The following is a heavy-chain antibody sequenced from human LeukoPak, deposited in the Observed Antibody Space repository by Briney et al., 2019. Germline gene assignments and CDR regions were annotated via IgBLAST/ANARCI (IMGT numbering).Heavy chain of an antibody. J-gene: IGHJ4*02. Sequence: GGSLRLSCAASGFAFSDYGMHWVRQAPGKGLEWVAFIRYDGSSEFYADSVKGRFTISRDKSKNTLYLQMNSLRAEDTAVYYCAKDSSGYYPRGYYDYWGQGTLVTVSS. CDR3: AKDSSGYYPRGYYDY. D-gene: IGHD3-22*01. CDR2: IRYDGSSE. V-gene: IGHV3-30*02. CDR1: GFAFSDYG.